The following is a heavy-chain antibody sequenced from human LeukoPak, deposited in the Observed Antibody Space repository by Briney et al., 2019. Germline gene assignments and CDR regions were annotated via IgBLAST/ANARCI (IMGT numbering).Heavy chain of an antibody. V-gene: IGHV4-59*08. CDR2: IFSGGST. J-gene: IGHJ6*02. D-gene: IGHD2-2*01. CDR1: VGSISSYY. CDR3: ARGVCTSSYCYAGDYGMDV. Sequence: PSETLSLTCTVSVGSISSYYWSWIREPPGKGLEGIGYIFSGGSTNYNPSLKSRTTISLDTAKSQFSLTVSSVTAADTAVYYCARGVCTSSYCYAGDYGMDVWGQGTTVTVSS.